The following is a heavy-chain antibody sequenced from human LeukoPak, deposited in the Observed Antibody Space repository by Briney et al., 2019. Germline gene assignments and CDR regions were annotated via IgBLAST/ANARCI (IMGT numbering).Heavy chain of an antibody. J-gene: IGHJ6*03. Sequence: SETLSLTCTVSGGSISSYYWSWIRQPPGKGLEWIGYIYYSGSTNYNPSLKSRVTISVDTSKNQFSLKLSSVTAADTAVYYCARVLSVAQGYYYYYMDVWGKGTTVTISS. CDR1: GGSISSYY. CDR2: IYYSGST. D-gene: IGHD5-12*01. CDR3: ARVLSVAQGYYYYYMDV. V-gene: IGHV4-59*01.